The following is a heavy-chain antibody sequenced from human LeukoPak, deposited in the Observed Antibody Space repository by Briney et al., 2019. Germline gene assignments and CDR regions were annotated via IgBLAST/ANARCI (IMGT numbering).Heavy chain of an antibody. CDR3: AKGYCSGGSCYLSAVFDY. Sequence: GGSLRLSCAASGFTFSNYWMHWVRQAPGKGLVWVSRINNDGSSTTYADSVKGRFTISRDNAKNTLYLQMYSLRAEDTAVYYCAKGYCSGGSCYLSAVFDYWGQGTLVTVSS. CDR2: INNDGSST. J-gene: IGHJ4*02. V-gene: IGHV3-74*01. CDR1: GFTFSNYW. D-gene: IGHD2-15*01.